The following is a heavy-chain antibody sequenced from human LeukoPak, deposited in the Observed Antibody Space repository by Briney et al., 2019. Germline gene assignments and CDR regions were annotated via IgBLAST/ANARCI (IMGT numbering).Heavy chain of an antibody. J-gene: IGHJ4*02. CDR3: ARAGYSYPYCFDY. Sequence: SETLSLTCAVSGGSISSVNWWNWVRQPPGKGLELIGEIYHSGSTNYNPSLKGRVTISVDKSKNQFSLKLSSVTAADTAVYYCARAGYSYPYCFDYWGQGTLVTVSS. CDR1: GGSISSVNW. V-gene: IGHV4-4*02. CDR2: IYHSGST. D-gene: IGHD5-18*01.